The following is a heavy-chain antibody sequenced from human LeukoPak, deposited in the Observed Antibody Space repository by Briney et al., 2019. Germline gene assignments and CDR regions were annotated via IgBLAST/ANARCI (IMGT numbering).Heavy chain of an antibody. CDR2: ISSSSSYI. V-gene: IGHV3-21*01. Sequence: GGSLRLSCAASGFTFSSYSMNWVRQAPGKGLEWVSSISSSSSYIYHADSVKGRFTISRDNAKNSLYLQMNSLRAEDTAVYYCARDRLVVKGPPRDAFDIWGQGTMVTVSS. CDR3: ARDRLVVKGPPRDAFDI. J-gene: IGHJ3*02. D-gene: IGHD2-15*01. CDR1: GFTFSSYS.